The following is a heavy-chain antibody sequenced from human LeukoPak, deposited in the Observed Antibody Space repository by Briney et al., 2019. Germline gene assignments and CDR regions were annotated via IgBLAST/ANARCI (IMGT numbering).Heavy chain of an antibody. CDR3: ARGYGSGWYYRGGFDY. Sequence: SETLSLTCTVSGGSISSYYWSWIRQPPGKGLEWIGYIYYSGSTNYNPSLKSRVTISVDTSKNQFSLKLSSVTAADTAVYYCARGYGSGWYYRGGFDYWGQGTLVTVSS. CDR2: IYYSGST. V-gene: IGHV4-59*01. J-gene: IGHJ4*02. CDR1: GGSISSYY. D-gene: IGHD6-19*01.